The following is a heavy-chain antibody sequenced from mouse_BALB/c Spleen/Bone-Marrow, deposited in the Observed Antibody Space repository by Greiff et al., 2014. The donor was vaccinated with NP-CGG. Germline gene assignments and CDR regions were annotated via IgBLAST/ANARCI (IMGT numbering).Heavy chain of an antibody. D-gene: IGHD2-3*01. CDR3: ARALGDGYYYAMDY. CDR2: IDPSDSET. V-gene: IGHV1-69*02. CDR1: GYTFTSYW. J-gene: IGHJ4*01. Sequence: QVQLQQPGAELVKPGAPVKLSCKASGYTFTSYWMNWAKQRPGRGLEWIGRIDPSDSETHYNQKFKDKATLTVDKSSSTAYIQLSSLTSEDSAVYYCARALGDGYYYAMDYWGQGTSVTVSS.